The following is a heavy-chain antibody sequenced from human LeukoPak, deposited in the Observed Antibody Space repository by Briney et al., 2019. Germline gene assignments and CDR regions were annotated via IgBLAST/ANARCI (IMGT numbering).Heavy chain of an antibody. D-gene: IGHD7-27*01. CDR3: ARDLTLGKPDYFDH. V-gene: IGHV3-30*03. Sequence: GGSLRLSCAASGFTFSSYWMSWVRQAPGRGLEWVAVTSLDGSNKLYTDTVRGRFIISRDNSKNTVYLQMDRLRAEDTAVYYCARDLTLGKPDYFDHWGQGTLVTVSS. J-gene: IGHJ4*02. CDR2: TSLDGSNK. CDR1: GFTFSSYW.